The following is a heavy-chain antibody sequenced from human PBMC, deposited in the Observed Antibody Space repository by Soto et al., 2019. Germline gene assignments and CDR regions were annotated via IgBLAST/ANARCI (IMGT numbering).Heavy chain of an antibody. J-gene: IGHJ4*02. CDR3: ATATVSGDYVGGSYRYPHGAFDY. V-gene: IGHV3-23*01. D-gene: IGHD3-16*02. Sequence: GGSLRLSCAASGFTFSSYAMSWVRQAPGKGLEWVSAISGSGGSTYYADSVKGRFTISRDNSKNTLYLQMNSLRAEDTAVYYCATATVSGDYVGGSYRYPHGAFDYWGQGTLVTVSS. CDR2: ISGSGGST. CDR1: GFTFSSYA.